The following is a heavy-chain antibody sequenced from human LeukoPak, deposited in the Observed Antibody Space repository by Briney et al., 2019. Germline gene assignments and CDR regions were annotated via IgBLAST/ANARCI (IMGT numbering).Heavy chain of an antibody. J-gene: IGHJ3*01. D-gene: IGHD5-12*01. CDR1: GASISSCY. Sequence: SETLSLTCTVSGASISSCYWGWIRQIPEKGLEWIGYMSNTAVTGYNPSLESRVSISRDTSKNQFSLKLTSVTAADTAVYYCVRHEDLVAIPLGLGAFDLWGQGTLVTVSS. CDR3: VRHEDLVAIPLGLGAFDL. V-gene: IGHV4-59*08. CDR2: MSNTAVT.